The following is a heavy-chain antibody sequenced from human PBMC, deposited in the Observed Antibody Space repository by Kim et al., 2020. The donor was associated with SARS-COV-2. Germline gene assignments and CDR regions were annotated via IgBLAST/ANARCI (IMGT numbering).Heavy chain of an antibody. D-gene: IGHD1-26*01. CDR3: ARVSGSYLNYYFPMDV. Sequence: GGSLRPSCVASGFTFDNYAMHWVRQAPGKGLEWVSGISWNSDRTSYADSVRGRFTISRDDAKNSLYLHMNSLRPEDTALYYCARVSGSYLNYYFPMDVWG. CDR1: GFTFDNYA. J-gene: IGHJ6*01. CDR2: ISWNSDRT. V-gene: IGHV3-9*01.